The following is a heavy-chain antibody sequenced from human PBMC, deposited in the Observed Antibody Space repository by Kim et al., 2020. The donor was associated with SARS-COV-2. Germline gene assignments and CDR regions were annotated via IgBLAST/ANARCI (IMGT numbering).Heavy chain of an antibody. Sequence: GGSLRLSCAASGFTFSSYAMSWVRQAPGKGLEWVSAISGSGGSTYYADSVKGRFTISRDNSKNTLYLQMNSLRAEDTAVYYCAKDRAAAAGTVGVIDYWGQGTLVTVSS. V-gene: IGHV3-23*01. J-gene: IGHJ4*02. CDR1: GFTFSSYA. CDR3: AKDRAAAAGTVGVIDY. CDR2: ISGSGGST. D-gene: IGHD6-13*01.